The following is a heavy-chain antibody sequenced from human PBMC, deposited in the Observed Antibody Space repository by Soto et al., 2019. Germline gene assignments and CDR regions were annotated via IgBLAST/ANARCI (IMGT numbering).Heavy chain of an antibody. CDR3: SRDSSSSHY. CDR2: IRSKVYGATT. J-gene: IGHJ4*02. Sequence: GGSLRLSCTASGFTFGDYAMSWFRQAPGRGLEWVGFIRSKVYGATTEYAASVKGRFTISRDDSKSVAYLQVNSLKTEDTAVYYCSRDSSSSHYWGQGTLVTVSS. D-gene: IGHD6-6*01. CDR1: GFTFGDYA. V-gene: IGHV3-49*03.